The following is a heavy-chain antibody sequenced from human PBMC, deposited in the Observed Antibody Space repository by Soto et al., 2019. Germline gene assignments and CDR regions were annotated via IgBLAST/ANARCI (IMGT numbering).Heavy chain of an antibody. D-gene: IGHD3-3*01. CDR3: AKDSDFPRGYNWFDP. V-gene: IGHV3-9*01. J-gene: IGHJ5*02. CDR2: ISWNSGTI. Sequence: PGGSLRLSCAASGFTFDDYAMHWVRQAPGKGLEWVSGISWNSGTIGYADSVKGRFTISRDNAKNSLYLQMNSLRAEDTALYYCAKDSDFPRGYNWFDPWGQGTLVTVSS. CDR1: GFTFDDYA.